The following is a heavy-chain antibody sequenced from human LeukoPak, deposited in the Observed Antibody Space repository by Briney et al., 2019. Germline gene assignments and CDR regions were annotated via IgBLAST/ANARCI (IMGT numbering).Heavy chain of an antibody. J-gene: IGHJ3*02. D-gene: IGHD2-2*01. CDR3: ARERWEGGNEGCSSTSCPGAFDI. Sequence: SETLSLTCTVSGGSISSYYWSWIRQPPGKGLEWIGYIYYSGSTNYNPSLKSRVTMSVDTSKNQFSLKLSSVTAADTAVYYCARERWEGGNEGCSSTSCPGAFDIWGQGTMVTVSS. CDR1: GGSISSYY. V-gene: IGHV4-59*12. CDR2: IYYSGST.